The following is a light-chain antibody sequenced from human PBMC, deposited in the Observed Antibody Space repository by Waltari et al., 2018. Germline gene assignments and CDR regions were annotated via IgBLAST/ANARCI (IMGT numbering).Light chain of an antibody. CDR1: QSVRSSS. J-gene: IGKJ1*01. Sequence: EIVLTQSPVTLSLSPRESATLSCRAIQSVRSSSLAWYQQKPGQAPRLLIHDASRRATGIPDRFSGSGSGTDFTLTITGLEPEDFAVYYCQQYGNSPWTFAQGTKVEIK. CDR2: DAS. V-gene: IGKV3-20*01. CDR3: QQYGNSPWT.